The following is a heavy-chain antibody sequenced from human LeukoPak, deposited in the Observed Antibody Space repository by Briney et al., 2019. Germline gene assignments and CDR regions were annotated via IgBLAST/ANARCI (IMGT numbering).Heavy chain of an antibody. CDR1: GFTFTNDF. V-gene: IGHV3-48*01. D-gene: IGHD3-3*01. CDR3: ARENQVWGYDFWSGYCDAFDI. J-gene: IGHJ3*02. CDR2: ISSSSSTI. Sequence: GGSLRLSCAASGFTFTNDFMTWVRQAPGKGLEWVSYISSSSSTIYYADSVKGRFTISRDNAKNSLYLQMNSLRAEDTAVYYCARENQVWGYDFWSGYCDAFDIWGQGTMVTVSS.